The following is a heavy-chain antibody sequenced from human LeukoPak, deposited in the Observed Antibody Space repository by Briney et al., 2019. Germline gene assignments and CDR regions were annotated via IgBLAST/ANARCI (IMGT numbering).Heavy chain of an antibody. V-gene: IGHV3-23*01. D-gene: IGHD2-15*01. J-gene: IGHJ4*02. Sequence: GGSLRLSCAASGFTFTNYAMSWVRQAPGKGLEWVSAISASGGTIYYADSVKGRFTISRDNSKNTLYLQMNSLRAEDTAVYYCAKAPTGYCSGGSCYHFDYWGQGTQVTVSS. CDR1: GFTFTNYA. CDR3: AKAPTGYCSGGSCYHFDY. CDR2: ISASGGTI.